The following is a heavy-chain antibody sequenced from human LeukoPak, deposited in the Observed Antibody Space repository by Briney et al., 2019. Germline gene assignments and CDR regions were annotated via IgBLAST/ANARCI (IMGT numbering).Heavy chain of an antibody. CDR1: GGSISSYY. CDR2: IYYSGST. J-gene: IGHJ3*02. CDR3: ARDLFSSGGDAFDI. Sequence: SETLSLTCTVSGGSISSYYWSWIRQPPGEGLEWIGYIYYSGSTNYNPSLKSRVTISVDTSKNQCSLKLSSVTAADTGVYYCARDLFSSGGDAFDIWGQGTMVTVSS. V-gene: IGHV4-59*01. D-gene: IGHD6-19*01.